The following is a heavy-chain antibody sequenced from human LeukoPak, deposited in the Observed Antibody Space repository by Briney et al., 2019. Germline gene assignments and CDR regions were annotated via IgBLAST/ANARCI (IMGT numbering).Heavy chain of an antibody. V-gene: IGHV4-39*02. J-gene: IGHJ4*02. CDR2: IYSSGST. CDR3: ARDAGYSYGYYFDY. CDR1: GGSISSYY. D-gene: IGHD5-18*01. Sequence: SETLSLTCTVSGGSISSYYWGWIRQPPGKGLEWIGSIYSSGSTYYNSSLKSRVTISIDTSKNQVSLKMSSVTAADTAVYYCARDAGYSYGYYFDYWGQGTLVTVSS.